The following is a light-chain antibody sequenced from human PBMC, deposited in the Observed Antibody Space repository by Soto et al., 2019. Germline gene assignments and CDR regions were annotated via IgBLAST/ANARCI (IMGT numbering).Light chain of an antibody. CDR1: SSDVGDNNY. Sequence: QSVLTQPASVSGSPGQSITISCTGTSSDVGDNNYVSWYQQHPGKAPKLMIYDVTHRPSGISNRFSGSKSGNTASLTISGLHAEDAADYYCSSYTSSSTLYVFGTGTKLTVL. V-gene: IGLV2-14*01. CDR2: DVT. CDR3: SSYTSSSTLYV. J-gene: IGLJ1*01.